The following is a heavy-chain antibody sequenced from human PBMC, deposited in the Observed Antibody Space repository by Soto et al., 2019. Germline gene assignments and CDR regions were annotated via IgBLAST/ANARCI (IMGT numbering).Heavy chain of an antibody. D-gene: IGHD7-27*01. CDR2: IYHSGST. CDR3: ARVPGP. CDR1: GGSISSGGYS. Sequence: SETLSLTCAVSGGSISSGGYSWSWIRQTPGKGLEWIGYIYHSGSTYYNPSLKSRVTISVDRSKNQFSLKLSSVTAADTAVYYCARVPGPCGQGTLVTVSS. J-gene: IGHJ5*02. V-gene: IGHV4-30-2*01.